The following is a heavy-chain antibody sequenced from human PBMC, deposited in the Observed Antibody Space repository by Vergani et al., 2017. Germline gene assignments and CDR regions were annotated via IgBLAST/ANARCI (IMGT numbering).Heavy chain of an antibody. D-gene: IGHD6-13*01. CDR1: GFTFSSYA. Sequence: VQLVESGGGVVQPGRSLRLSCAASGFTFSSYAMHWVRQAPGKGLEWVAVISYDGSNKYYADSVKGRFTISRDNSKNTLYLQMNSLRAEDTAVYYCAXEDSSSWYWGSRAGFDYWGQGTLVTVSS. CDR2: ISYDGSNK. V-gene: IGHV3-30-3*01. J-gene: IGHJ4*02. CDR3: AXEDSSSWYWGSRAGFDY.